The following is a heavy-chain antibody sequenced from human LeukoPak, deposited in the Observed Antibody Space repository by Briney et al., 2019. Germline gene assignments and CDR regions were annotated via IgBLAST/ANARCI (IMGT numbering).Heavy chain of an antibody. CDR1: GFTFSSHG. V-gene: IGHV3-23*01. J-gene: IGHJ4*02. Sequence: GGSLRLSCAASGFTFSSHGMNWVRQAPGKGLEWVSGIIPSGHTTYYADSVRGRFTISRDNSRNTLYLQMNSLRAEDTAVYYCAKDDRWLQFCCWGQGALVTVSA. D-gene: IGHD5-24*01. CDR3: AKDDRWLQFCC. CDR2: IIPSGHTT.